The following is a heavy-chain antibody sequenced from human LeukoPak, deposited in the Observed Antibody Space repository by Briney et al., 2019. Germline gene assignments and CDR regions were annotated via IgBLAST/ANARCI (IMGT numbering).Heavy chain of an antibody. V-gene: IGHV4-59*01. D-gene: IGHD4-23*01. CDR1: GISINNYF. Sequence: PSETLSLTCTVSGISINNYFWTWIRQSPGKGLEWIGYVYYRGSTHYNPSLKSRVTISIDTSKKQFSLKLNSVTAADTAIYYCARERGNGYLDYWDRGTLVTVSS. J-gene: IGHJ4*02. CDR3: ARERGNGYLDY. CDR2: VYYRGST.